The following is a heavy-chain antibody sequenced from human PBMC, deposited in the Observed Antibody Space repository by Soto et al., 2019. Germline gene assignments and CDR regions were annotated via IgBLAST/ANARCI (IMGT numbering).Heavy chain of an antibody. CDR2: IWHTWRP. CDR1: GDSLTNNHW. J-gene: IGHJ4*02. V-gene: IGHV4-4*02. CDR3: VRDVRVRWRRINSHIN. D-gene: IGHD3-10*01. Sequence: PSETLSRTCDVSGDSLTNNHWWSWVRQAPGKGLEWCGEIWHTWRPKYNPSLNRRGAISIDKSNNQFSLKLSSATAADTAVYYSVRDVRVRWRRINSHINWGQGMVVTVS.